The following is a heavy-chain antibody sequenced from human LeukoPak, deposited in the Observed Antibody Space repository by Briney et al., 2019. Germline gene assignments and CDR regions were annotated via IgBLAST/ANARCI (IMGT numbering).Heavy chain of an antibody. CDR3: AKGHSAHGTGFDG. D-gene: IGHD1-14*01. CDR1: GLTFSRFA. J-gene: IGHJ4*02. CDR2: FSDSGDTT. V-gene: IGHV3-23*01. Sequence: GGSLGLSCAASGLTFSRFAMSCVRQASGKGLEWVSTFSDSGDTTYYADSVKGRFSISRDNLKNTLYVQMNSLRVEDTAVYYCAKGHSAHGTGFDGWGKGPLVIVSS.